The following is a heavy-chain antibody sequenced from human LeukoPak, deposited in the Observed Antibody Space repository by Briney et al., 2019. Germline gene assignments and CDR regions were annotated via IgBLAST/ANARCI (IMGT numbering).Heavy chain of an antibody. Sequence: SETLSLTCTVSGGSISSSSYYWGWIRQPPGKGLEWIGSIYYSGSTYYNPSLKSRVTIAVDTSKDHLSLNLSSVTAADTAVYYCARGRPAIAVAGTGGWFDPWGQGTLVTVSS. CDR2: IYYSGST. CDR3: ARGRPAIAVAGTGGWFDP. J-gene: IGHJ5*02. CDR1: GGSISSSSYY. D-gene: IGHD6-19*01. V-gene: IGHV4-39*02.